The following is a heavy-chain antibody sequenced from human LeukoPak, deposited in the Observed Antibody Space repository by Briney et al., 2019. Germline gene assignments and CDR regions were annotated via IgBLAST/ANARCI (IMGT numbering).Heavy chain of an antibody. CDR3: ARGLYYGSGSYYLDAFDI. D-gene: IGHD3-10*01. Sequence: SQTLSLTCAVSGGSISSGGYSWSWIRQPPGKGLEWIGYIYHSGSTYYNPSLKSRVTISVDRSKNQFSLKLSSVTAADTAVYYCARGLYYGSGSYYLDAFDIWGQGPMVTVSS. CDR1: GGSISSGGYS. J-gene: IGHJ3*02. V-gene: IGHV4-30-2*01. CDR2: IYHSGST.